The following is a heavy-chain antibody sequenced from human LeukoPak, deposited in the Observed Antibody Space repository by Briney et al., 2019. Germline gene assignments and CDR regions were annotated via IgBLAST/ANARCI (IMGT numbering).Heavy chain of an antibody. V-gene: IGHV4-4*07. J-gene: IGHJ5*02. CDR2: IYTSGST. CDR1: GGSISSYY. D-gene: IGHD2-2*01. CDR3: ARDPVVPAAIPWFDP. Sequence: SETLSLTRTVSGGSISSYYWSWIRQPAGKGLEWIGRIYTSGSTNYNPSLKSRVTMSVDTSKNQFSLKLSSVTAADTAVYYCARDPVVPAAIPWFDPWGQGTLVTVSS.